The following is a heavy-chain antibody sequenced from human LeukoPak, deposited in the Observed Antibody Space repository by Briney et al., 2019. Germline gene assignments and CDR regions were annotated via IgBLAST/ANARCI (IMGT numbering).Heavy chain of an antibody. CDR1: GFTFSSYG. V-gene: IGHV3-30*03. CDR2: IPYDGSNK. Sequence: PGRSLRLSCAASGFTFSSYGMHWVRQAPGKGLEWVAVIPYDGSNKYYADSVKGRFTISRDNSKNTLYLQMNSLRAEGTAVYYCAMIYGELLPYLDYWGQGTLVTVSS. J-gene: IGHJ4*02. CDR3: AMIYGELLPYLDY. D-gene: IGHD3-10*01.